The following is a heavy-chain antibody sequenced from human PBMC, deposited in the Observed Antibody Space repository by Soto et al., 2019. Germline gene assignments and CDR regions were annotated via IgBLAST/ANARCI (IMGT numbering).Heavy chain of an antibody. V-gene: IGHV5-51*01. Sequence: PGESLKISCKGSGYSFTSYWIGWVRQMPGKGLEWMGIIYPGDSDTRYSPSFQGQVTISADKSISTAYLQWSSLKASDTAMYYCARHDFWWFGDQYYYYYGMDVWGQGTTVTVSS. D-gene: IGHD3-10*01. J-gene: IGHJ6*02. CDR2: IYPGDSDT. CDR1: GYSFTSYW. CDR3: ARHDFWWFGDQYYYYYGMDV.